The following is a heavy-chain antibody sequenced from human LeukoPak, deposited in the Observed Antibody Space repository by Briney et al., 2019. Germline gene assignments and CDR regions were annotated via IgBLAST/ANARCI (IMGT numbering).Heavy chain of an antibody. V-gene: IGHV3-23*01. CDR1: GFTFSSYA. CDR2: ISGSGGST. CDR3: ARRRLAHLDY. J-gene: IGHJ4*02. Sequence: GGSLRLSCAASGFTFSSYAMSWVRQAPGKGLEWVSGISGSGGSTHYADSVKGRFTISRDNSKNTLYLQMNSLRAEDTAVYYCARRRLAHLDYWGQGTLVTVSS. D-gene: IGHD3-9*01.